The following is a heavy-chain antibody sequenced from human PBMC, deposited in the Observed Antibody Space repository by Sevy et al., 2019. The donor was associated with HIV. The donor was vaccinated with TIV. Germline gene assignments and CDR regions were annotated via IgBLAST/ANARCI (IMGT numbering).Heavy chain of an antibody. Sequence: GGSLRLSCVVSGLTSRTYWMHWVRRAPGKGLEWVASINPDGGESYYVASVKGQFTISRDNTKNSLYLQMTSLRAEDTAAYYCARGTYYYGSGFFYPFDYWGQGTLVTVSS. V-gene: IGHV3-7*01. D-gene: IGHD3-10*01. CDR2: INPDGGES. J-gene: IGHJ4*02. CDR3: ARGTYYYGSGFFYPFDY. CDR1: GLTSRTYW.